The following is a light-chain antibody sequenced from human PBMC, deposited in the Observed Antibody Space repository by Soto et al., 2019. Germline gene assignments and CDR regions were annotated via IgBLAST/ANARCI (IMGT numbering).Light chain of an antibody. Sequence: IQVPQSPSTGACSRWERGSITCQASQTISSWLAWYQQKPGKAPKLLIYKASTLKSGVPSRFSGSGSGTEITLTISSLQPDDFATYYCQHYNSYSEAFGQGTKVDIK. CDR1: QTISSW. CDR2: KAS. CDR3: QHYNSYSEA. V-gene: IGKV1-5*03. J-gene: IGKJ1*01.